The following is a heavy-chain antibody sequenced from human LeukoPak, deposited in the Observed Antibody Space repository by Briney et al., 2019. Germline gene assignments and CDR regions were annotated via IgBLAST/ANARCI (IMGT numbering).Heavy chain of an antibody. CDR1: GGSISSYY. Sequence: SETLSLTCTVSGGSISSYYWSWIRQPPGKGLEWIGYIYYSGSTNYNPSLKSRVTISVDTSKNQFSLKLSSVTAADTAVYYCARVTGYYYYMDVWGKGTTVTISS. CDR3: ARVTGYYYYMDV. J-gene: IGHJ6*03. CDR2: IYYSGST. D-gene: IGHD1-14*01. V-gene: IGHV4-59*01.